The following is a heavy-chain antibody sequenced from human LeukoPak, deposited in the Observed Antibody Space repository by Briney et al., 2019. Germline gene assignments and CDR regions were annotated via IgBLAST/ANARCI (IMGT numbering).Heavy chain of an antibody. V-gene: IGHV1-24*01. CDR3: ATAAHLGYCSSTSCPGAFDI. Sequence: ASVKVSCKVSGYTLTELSMHWVRQAPGKGLEWMGGFDPEDGETIYAQKFQGRVTMTEDTSTDTAYMELSSLRSEDTAVYYCATAAHLGYCSSTSCPGAFDIWGQGTMVTVSS. J-gene: IGHJ3*02. CDR1: GYTLTELS. CDR2: FDPEDGET. D-gene: IGHD2-2*01.